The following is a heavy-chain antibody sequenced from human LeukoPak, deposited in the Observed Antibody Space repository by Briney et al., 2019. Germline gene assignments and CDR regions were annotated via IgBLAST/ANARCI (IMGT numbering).Heavy chain of an antibody. J-gene: IGHJ4*02. V-gene: IGHV1-2*02. CDR3: ARTGPYYDFWSGYHTPYYFDY. D-gene: IGHD3-3*01. Sequence: GASVKVSCKASGYTFTGYYMHWVRQAPGQGLEWMGWINPNSGGTNYAQKFQDRVTMTRDTSISTAYMELSRLKSDDTAVYYCARTGPYYDFWSGYHTPYYFDYWGQGTLVTVSS. CDR2: INPNSGGT. CDR1: GYTFTGYY.